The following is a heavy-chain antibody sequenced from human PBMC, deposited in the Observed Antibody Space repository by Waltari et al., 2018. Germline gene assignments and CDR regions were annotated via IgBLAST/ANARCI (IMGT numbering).Heavy chain of an antibody. CDR1: GYSISSGYY. Sequence: QVQLQESGSGLVKPSETLSLTCAVSGYSISSGYYWGWIRQPPGKGLEWIENNYHSGITYYNPALKSRVTISVDTSKVQFSLKLGSVTAADTAVYYGARLSRSLEYSFDIWGQGTMVTVSS. CDR2: NYHSGIT. D-gene: IGHD2-2*01. J-gene: IGHJ3*02. V-gene: IGHV4-38-2*01. CDR3: ARLSRSLEYSFDI.